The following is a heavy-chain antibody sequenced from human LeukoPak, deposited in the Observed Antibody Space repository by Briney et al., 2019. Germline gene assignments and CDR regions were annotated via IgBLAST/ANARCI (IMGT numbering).Heavy chain of an antibody. D-gene: IGHD6-13*01. V-gene: IGHV4-34*01. CDR1: GGSFSGYY. J-gene: IGHJ4*02. Sequence: SETLSLTCAVYGGSFSGYYWSWIRQPPGKGLEWIGEINHSGSTNYNPSLKSRVTISVDTSKNQFSLKLSSVTAADTAVYYCARHPAAAYFDYWGQGTLVTVSS. CDR3: ARHPAAAYFDY. CDR2: INHSGST.